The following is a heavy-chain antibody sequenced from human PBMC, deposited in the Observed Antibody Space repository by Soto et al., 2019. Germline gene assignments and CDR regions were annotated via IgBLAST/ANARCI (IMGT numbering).Heavy chain of an antibody. V-gene: IGHV1-2*02. CDR3: ARVNVVVVAATREYYFDY. J-gene: IGHJ4*02. Sequence: ASVKVSCKASGYTFTGYYMHWVRQAPGQGLEWMGWINPNSGGTNYAQKFQGRVTMARDTSISTAYMELSRMRSDDTAVYYCARVNVVVVAATREYYFDYWGQGTLVTVSS. CDR1: GYTFTGYY. CDR2: INPNSGGT. D-gene: IGHD2-15*01.